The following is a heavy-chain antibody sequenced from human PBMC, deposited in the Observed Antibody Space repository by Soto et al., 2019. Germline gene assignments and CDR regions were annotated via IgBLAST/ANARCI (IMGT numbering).Heavy chain of an antibody. Sequence: QVHLVQSGAEVKKPGASVKVSCQGSGYAFTTYGITWVRQAPGQGLEWMGWISAHNGNTNYAQKLQGRLTVTRDTSTSTAYMELRGLRSDDTAVYSCARGRYGDYWGQGALVTVSS. CDR1: GYAFTTYG. CDR2: ISAHNGNT. V-gene: IGHV1-18*01. D-gene: IGHD1-1*01. CDR3: ARGRYGDY. J-gene: IGHJ4*02.